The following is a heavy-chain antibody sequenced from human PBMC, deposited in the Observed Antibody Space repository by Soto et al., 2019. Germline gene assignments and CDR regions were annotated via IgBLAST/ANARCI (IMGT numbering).Heavy chain of an antibody. CDR2: IYSGGST. CDR1: GFTVSSNY. J-gene: IGHJ6*02. V-gene: IGHV3-53*01. D-gene: IGHD3-3*01. CDR3: AAGWLRFLEWFPQPYYGMDV. Sequence: VGSLRLSCAASGFTVSSNYMSWVRQAPGKGLEWVSVIYSGGSTYYADSVKGRFTISRDNSKNTLYLQMNSLRAEDTAVYYCAAGWLRFLEWFPQPYYGMDVWGQGTTVPVSS.